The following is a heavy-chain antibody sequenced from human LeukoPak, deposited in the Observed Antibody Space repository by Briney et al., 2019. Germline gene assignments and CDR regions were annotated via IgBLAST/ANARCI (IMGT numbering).Heavy chain of an antibody. Sequence: SETLSLTCTVSGGSISSYYWSWIRQPPGKGLEWIGYIYYSGSTNYNPSLKSGVTISVDTSKNQFSLKLSSVTAADTAVYYCARVDEAAAGAFDYWGQGTLVTVSS. D-gene: IGHD6-13*01. J-gene: IGHJ4*02. V-gene: IGHV4-59*01. CDR2: IYYSGST. CDR1: GGSISSYY. CDR3: ARVDEAAAGAFDY.